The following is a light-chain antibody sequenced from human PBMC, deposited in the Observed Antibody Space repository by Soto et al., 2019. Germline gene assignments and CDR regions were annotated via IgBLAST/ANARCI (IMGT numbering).Light chain of an antibody. J-gene: IGKJ5*01. Sequence: EIVLTQSPGTLSLSPGERSTLSCSASQSVSSSYLAWYQQKPGQAPRLLIYGASSRATGIPDRFSGSGSGTDFTLIISRLEPEDFAVYYCQQYGSSPPITFGQGTRLEIK. CDR2: GAS. CDR1: QSVSSSY. V-gene: IGKV3-20*01. CDR3: QQYGSSPPIT.